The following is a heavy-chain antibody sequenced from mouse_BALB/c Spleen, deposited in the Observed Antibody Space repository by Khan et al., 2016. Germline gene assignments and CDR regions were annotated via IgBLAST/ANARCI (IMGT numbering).Heavy chain of an antibody. V-gene: IGHV9-2-1*01. J-gene: IGHJ3*01. CDR2: INTETGEP. D-gene: IGHD2-4*01. CDR1: DYTFTDYS. Sequence: QIQLVQSGPELKKPGETVKISCKASDYTFTDYSMHWVKQAPGKGLKWMGWINTETGEPTYADDLKGRFAFSLETSASTAYLQIDNLKNEDTATYFCARLITAWFAYWGQGTLVTVSA. CDR3: ARLITAWFAY.